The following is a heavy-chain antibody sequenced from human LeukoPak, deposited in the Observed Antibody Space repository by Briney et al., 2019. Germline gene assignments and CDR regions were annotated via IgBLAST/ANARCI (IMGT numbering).Heavy chain of an antibody. CDR2: INPNSGGT. CDR1: GYTFTGYY. D-gene: IGHD2-2*01. Sequence: ASVKVSCKASGYTFTGYYMHWVRQPPGQGLEWMGWINPNSGGTNYAQKFQGRVTMTRDTSISTAYMELSRLRSDDTAVYYCAREELGYCSSTSCYPYFQHWGQGTLVTVSS. CDR3: AREELGYCSSTSCYPYFQH. J-gene: IGHJ1*01. V-gene: IGHV1-2*02.